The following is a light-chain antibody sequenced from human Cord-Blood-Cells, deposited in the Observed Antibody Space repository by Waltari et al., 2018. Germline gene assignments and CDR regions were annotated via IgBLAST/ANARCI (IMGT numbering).Light chain of an antibody. CDR2: DVS. J-gene: IGLJ1*01. CDR3: SSYTSSSTYV. Sequence: QSALTQPASVSGSPGQSLTIPCTGTSRAVGGYNYVSWYQQHPGKAPKLMIYDVSNRPSGVSKRFSGSKSGNTASLTISGLQAEDEADYYCSSYTSSSTYVFGTGTKVTVL. V-gene: IGLV2-14*03. CDR1: SRAVGGYNY.